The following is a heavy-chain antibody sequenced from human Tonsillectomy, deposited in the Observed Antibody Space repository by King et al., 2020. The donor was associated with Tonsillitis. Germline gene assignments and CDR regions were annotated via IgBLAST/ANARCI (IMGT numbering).Heavy chain of an antibody. CDR2: ISGSGGHT. D-gene: IGHD3-3*01. CDR1: RKT. CDR3: AKVRDFWRPQVMDV. V-gene: IGHV3-23*01. Sequence: RKTMNWVSQAQGKGLEWVSGISGSGGHTYYADSVKGRFAISRDNSKNTLYLQMNSLRAGDRAVYYCAKVRDFWRPQVMDVCVQGTKVTVSS. J-gene: IGHJ6*02.